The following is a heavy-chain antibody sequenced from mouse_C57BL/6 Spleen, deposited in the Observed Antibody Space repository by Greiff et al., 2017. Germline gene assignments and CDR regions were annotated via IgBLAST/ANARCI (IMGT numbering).Heavy chain of an antibody. D-gene: IGHD2-1*01. CDR1: GYTFTSYW. CDR2: IYPGSGST. J-gene: IGHJ1*03. Sequence: VQLQQPGAELVKPGASVKMSCKASGYTFTSYWITWVKQRPGQGLEWIGDIYPGSGSTNYNEKFKSKATLTVDTSSSTAYMQLSSLTSEDSAVYYCARDYYSNRDWYFDVWGTGTTVTVSS. V-gene: IGHV1-55*01. CDR3: ARDYYSNRDWYFDV.